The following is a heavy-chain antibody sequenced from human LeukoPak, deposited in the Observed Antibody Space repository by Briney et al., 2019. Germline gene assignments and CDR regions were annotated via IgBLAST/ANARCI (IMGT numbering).Heavy chain of an antibody. J-gene: IGHJ6*03. CDR1: GGSFSGYY. CDR2: INHSGST. D-gene: IGHD2-2*01. V-gene: IGHV4-34*01. Sequence: SETLSLTCAVYGGSFSGYYWSWIRQPPGKGLEWIGEINHSGSTNYNPSLKSRVTISVDTSKNQFSLKLSSVTAADTAVYYCARLVEGIVVVPAAMHHYYYYYMDVWGKGTTVTISS. CDR3: ARLVEGIVVVPAAMHHYYYYYMDV.